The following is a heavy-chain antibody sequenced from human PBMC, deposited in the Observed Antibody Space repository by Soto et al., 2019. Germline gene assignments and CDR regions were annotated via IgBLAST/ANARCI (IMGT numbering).Heavy chain of an antibody. Sequence: TSETLSLTCAVYGGSFSGYYWSWIRQPPGKGLEWIGEINHSGGADYNPSLKSRVTISVDTSKNQLSLKLSSVTAADTAVYFCARDLVFHYWGQGTLVTVSS. CDR2: INHSGGA. D-gene: IGHD3-9*01. CDR1: GGSFSGYY. J-gene: IGHJ4*02. CDR3: ARDLVFHY. V-gene: IGHV4-34*01.